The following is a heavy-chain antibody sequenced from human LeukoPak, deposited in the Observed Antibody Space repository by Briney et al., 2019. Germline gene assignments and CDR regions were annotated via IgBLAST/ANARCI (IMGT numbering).Heavy chain of an antibody. Sequence: GGSLRLSCAASGFTFDDYAMHWVREAPGKGLLWVSLISGDGGWTYYADSLKGRFTISRDNSKNSLYLQMNSLTTEDTALYYCAKDGGGGYSSTYFFDNWGQGTLVTVSS. CDR3: AKDGGGGYSSTYFFDN. CDR2: ISGDGGWT. CDR1: GFTFDDYA. J-gene: IGHJ4*02. V-gene: IGHV3-43*02. D-gene: IGHD3-22*01.